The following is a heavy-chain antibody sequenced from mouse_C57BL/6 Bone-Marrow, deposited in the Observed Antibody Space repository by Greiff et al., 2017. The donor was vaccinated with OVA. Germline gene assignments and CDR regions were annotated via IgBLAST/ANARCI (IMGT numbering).Heavy chain of an antibody. Sequence: EVHLVESGGGLVQPGGSLKLSCAASGFTFSDYYMYWVRQTPEKRLEWVAYISNGGGSTYYPDTVKGRFTISRDNAKNTLYLQMSRLKSEDTAMYYCASPIYYAAWFAYWGQGTLVTVSA. CDR2: ISNGGGST. J-gene: IGHJ3*01. V-gene: IGHV5-12*01. CDR3: ASPIYYAAWFAY. D-gene: IGHD2-1*01. CDR1: GFTFSDYY.